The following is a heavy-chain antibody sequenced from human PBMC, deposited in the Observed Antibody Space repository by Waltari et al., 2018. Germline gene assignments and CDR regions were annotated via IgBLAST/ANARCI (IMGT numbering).Heavy chain of an antibody. D-gene: IGHD3-10*01. J-gene: IGHJ3*02. CDR3: ARAPSGDAFDI. CDR1: GGSISSHY. Sequence: QVQLQESGPGLVKPSETLSLTCTVSGGSISSHYWSWIRQPPGKGLEWIGYIYYSGSTNYNPSRKSRVTISVDTSKNQFSLKLSSVTAADTAVYYCARAPSGDAFDIWGQGTMVTVSS. CDR2: IYYSGST. V-gene: IGHV4-59*11.